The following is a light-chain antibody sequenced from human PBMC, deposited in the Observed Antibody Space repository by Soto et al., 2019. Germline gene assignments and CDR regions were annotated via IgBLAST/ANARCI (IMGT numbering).Light chain of an antibody. Sequence: QSVLTQPPSASGSPGQSVAISCTGTSSDVGGYNYVSWYQQHPGKAPKLMIYDVTNRPSGVSNRFSGSKSGDTASLTISGLLAEDEADYYCSSYTSSTTLSIFGGWTKLTVL. CDR1: SSDVGGYNY. CDR3: SSYTSSTTLSI. CDR2: DVT. J-gene: IGLJ2*01. V-gene: IGLV2-14*01.